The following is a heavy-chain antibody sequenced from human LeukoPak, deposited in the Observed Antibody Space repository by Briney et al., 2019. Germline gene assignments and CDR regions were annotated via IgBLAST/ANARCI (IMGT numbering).Heavy chain of an antibody. Sequence: PSETLSLTCAVYGXSFSGYYWNWFRQPPGQGLEWIGYVYYSGSTNYNPSLRSRVTISVDTSKNQFSLRLSSVTAADTAIYYCARHSSSYTHFDYWGQGTLVTVS. CDR1: GXSFSGYY. V-gene: IGHV4-59*08. CDR3: ARHSSSYTHFDY. D-gene: IGHD4-11*01. CDR2: VYYSGST. J-gene: IGHJ4*02.